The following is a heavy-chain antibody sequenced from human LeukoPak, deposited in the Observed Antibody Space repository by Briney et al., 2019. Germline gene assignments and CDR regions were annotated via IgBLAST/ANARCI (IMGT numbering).Heavy chain of an antibody. D-gene: IGHD3-22*01. CDR1: GFTFSSYA. J-gene: IGHJ4*02. V-gene: IGHV3-23*01. CDR2: ISGSGGST. Sequence: GGSLRLYCAASGFTFSSYAMSWVRQAPGKGLEWVSAISGSGGSTYYADSVKGRFTISRDNSKNTLYLQMNSLRAEDTAVYYCAKDLEGFDDSSGYYFDYWGQGTLVTVSS. CDR3: AKDLEGFDDSSGYYFDY.